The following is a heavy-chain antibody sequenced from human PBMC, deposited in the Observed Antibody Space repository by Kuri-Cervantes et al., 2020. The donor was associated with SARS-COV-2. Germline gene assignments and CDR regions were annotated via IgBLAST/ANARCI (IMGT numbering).Heavy chain of an antibody. Sequence: SETLSLTCTVSGYSISSGSYYWSWIRQPAGKGLEWIGRIYTSGSTNYNPSLKSLVTISVDTSKIQFSLKLSSVTAANTAVYYCARTSGYSSSWSLYYYYYMDVWGKGTTVTVSS. D-gene: IGHD6-13*01. CDR3: ARTSGYSSSWSLYYYYYMDV. CDR2: IYTSGST. V-gene: IGHV4-61*02. CDR1: GYSISSGSYY. J-gene: IGHJ6*03.